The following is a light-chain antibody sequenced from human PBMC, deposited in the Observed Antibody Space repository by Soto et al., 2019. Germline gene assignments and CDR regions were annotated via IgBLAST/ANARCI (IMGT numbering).Light chain of an antibody. CDR3: SSYTTSSTYV. V-gene: IGLV2-18*02. CDR2: EVT. Sequence: QSVLTQPPSVSGSPGQSVTISCTGTSSDVGHYDRVSWYQQPPGTAPKLMIYEVTNRPSGVPDRFSGSKSGNTASLIISGLQAEDEADSYCSSYTTSSTYVFGPGTKLTVL. J-gene: IGLJ1*01. CDR1: SSDVGHYDR.